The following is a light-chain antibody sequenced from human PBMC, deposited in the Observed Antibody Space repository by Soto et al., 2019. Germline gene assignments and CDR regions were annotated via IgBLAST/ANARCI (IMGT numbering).Light chain of an antibody. Sequence: QSVLTQPPSVSGAPGQRVTISCTGSSSNIGAYYDVHWYQQLPGTAPKVLIYGNSNRPSGVPDRFSGSKSGTSASLAITGLQAEDEADYYCQSYDSSLSASVFGGGTKLTVL. CDR3: QSYDSSLSASV. V-gene: IGLV1-40*01. J-gene: IGLJ2*01. CDR2: GNS. CDR1: SSNIGAYYD.